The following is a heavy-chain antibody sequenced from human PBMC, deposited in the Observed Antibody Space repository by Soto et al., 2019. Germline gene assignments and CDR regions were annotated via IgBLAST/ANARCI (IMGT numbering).Heavy chain of an antibody. Sequence: EVQLLESGGGLVQPGGSLRLSCAASGFTFSSFAMSWVRQAPGKGLEWVSVISSSGGSTYYADSVKGRFTISRDSSKNTLYLKMTSLRAEDTAVYYCAKGFDRITMIVMDIFDSWGQGTLVTVSS. CDR2: ISSSGGST. J-gene: IGHJ5*01. CDR3: AKGFDRITMIVMDIFDS. D-gene: IGHD3-22*01. CDR1: GFTFSSFA. V-gene: IGHV3-23*01.